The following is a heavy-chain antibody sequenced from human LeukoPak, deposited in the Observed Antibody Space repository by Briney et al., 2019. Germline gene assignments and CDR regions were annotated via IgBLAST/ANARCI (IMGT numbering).Heavy chain of an antibody. CDR2: IRQDGSER. J-gene: IGHJ4*02. CDR1: GFIFSNYW. Sequence: GGSLRLSCAASGFIFSNYWMTWVRQAPGKGLEWVADIRQDGSERHYVDSVKDRFTISRDNAKNPLDLKMDSVRAEDTAVYYCARGLGSTGYDLYDSWGQGTLVTVSS. CDR3: ARGLGSTGYDLYDS. D-gene: IGHD5-12*01. V-gene: IGHV3-7*01.